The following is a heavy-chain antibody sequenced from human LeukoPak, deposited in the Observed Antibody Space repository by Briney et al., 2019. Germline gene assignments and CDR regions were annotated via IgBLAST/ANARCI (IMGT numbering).Heavy chain of an antibody. CDR3: ARAPGDFLYGFDV. Sequence: PGGSLRLSCEASGFNLRTYEMTLVRQAPGKGLEWIAFISRSVGFSNYGDSVNGRFTVTRDNARNSLYVQMDSLRPEDTSVYYCARAPGDFLYGFDVWGQGTRVIVSS. D-gene: IGHD2/OR15-2a*01. V-gene: IGHV3-48*03. CDR2: ISRSVGFS. J-gene: IGHJ6*02. CDR1: GFNLRTYE.